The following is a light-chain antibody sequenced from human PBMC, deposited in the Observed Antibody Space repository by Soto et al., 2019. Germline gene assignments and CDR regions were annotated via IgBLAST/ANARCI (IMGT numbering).Light chain of an antibody. V-gene: IGLV2-14*01. CDR2: EIR. J-gene: IGLJ1*01. CDR1: SSDVGDYNY. CDR3: TSYTTSPTLYG. Sequence: QSALTQPASVSGSPGQSITISGTGSSSDVGDYNYVSWYQQHPGKAPKLMIYEIRNRPSGVSSRFSGSKSGNTASLTISGLQADDEADYYCTSYTTSPTLYGFGTGTKGTVL.